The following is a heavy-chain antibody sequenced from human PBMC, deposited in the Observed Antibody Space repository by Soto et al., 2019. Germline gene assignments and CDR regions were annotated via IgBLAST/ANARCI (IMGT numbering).Heavy chain of an antibody. CDR2: IYWDDDK. J-gene: IGHJ4*02. D-gene: IGHD1-1*01. CDR3: AHRQLYNGAWNEGTFDY. CDR1: GFSLTTRPVG. Sequence: QITLKESGPTLVKPTQTLTLTCTFSGFSLTTRPVGVGWIRQPPGQALEGLALIYWDDDKRYNPSLKTRVTITKDTSKNQVVLTMTNMDPVDTATYYCAHRQLYNGAWNEGTFDYWGQGALVTVSS. V-gene: IGHV2-5*02.